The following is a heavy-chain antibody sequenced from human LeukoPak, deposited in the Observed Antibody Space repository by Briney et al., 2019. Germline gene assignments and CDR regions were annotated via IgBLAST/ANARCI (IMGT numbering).Heavy chain of an antibody. Sequence: GGSLRLSCAASGFTFSSYNMNWVRQAPGKGLEWVSYITSSSSTIYYADSVKGRFTISRDNAKNSLYLQMSSLRAEDTAVYYCARADRYYDVFTGKMGDYWGQGTLVTVSS. CDR3: ARADRYYDVFTGKMGDY. V-gene: IGHV3-48*01. CDR1: GFTFSSYN. J-gene: IGHJ4*02. D-gene: IGHD3-9*01. CDR2: ITSSSSTI.